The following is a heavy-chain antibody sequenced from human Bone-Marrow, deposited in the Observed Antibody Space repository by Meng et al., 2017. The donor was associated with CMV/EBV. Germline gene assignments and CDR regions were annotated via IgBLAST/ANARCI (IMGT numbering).Heavy chain of an antibody. CDR2: IWYDGSNK. D-gene: IGHD6-13*01. J-gene: IGHJ4*02. Sequence: GGSLRLSCAASGFTFSSYGMHWVRQAPGKGLEWVAVIWYDGSNKYYADSVKGRFTISRDNSKNTLYLQMNSLRTEDTALYYCAKSLYSSSWGIFDYWGQGTLVTVSS. CDR1: GFTFSSYG. V-gene: IGHV3-30*02. CDR3: AKSLYSSSWGIFDY.